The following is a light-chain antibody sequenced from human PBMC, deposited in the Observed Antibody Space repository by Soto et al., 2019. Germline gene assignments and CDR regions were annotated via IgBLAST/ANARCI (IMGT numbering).Light chain of an antibody. CDR1: SSDVGGYNY. CDR2: DVS. V-gene: IGLV2-14*01. J-gene: IGLJ2*01. CDR3: SSYTSSSTLVV. Sequence: QSVLTQPASVSGSPGQSITISCTGTSSDVGGYNYVSWYQQHPGKAPKLMIYDVSNRPSGVSNRFSGSKSGNTASLTISGLQDEDEAYYYCSSYTSSSTLVVFGGRTKLTFL.